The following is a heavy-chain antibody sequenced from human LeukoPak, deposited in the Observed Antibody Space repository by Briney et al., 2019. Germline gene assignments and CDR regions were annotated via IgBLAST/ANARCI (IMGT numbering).Heavy chain of an antibody. V-gene: IGHV3-21*01. J-gene: IGHJ3*02. CDR3: ASLGWYDAFDI. CDR1: GFTFSSYS. CDR2: ISSSSSYI. D-gene: IGHD6-19*01. Sequence: GGSLRLSCAASGFTFSSYSMNWVRQAPGKGLEWVSSISSSSSYIYYADSVKGRFTISRDNAKNSLYLQMNSLRAEDTAVYCCASLGWYDAFDIWGQGTMVTVSS.